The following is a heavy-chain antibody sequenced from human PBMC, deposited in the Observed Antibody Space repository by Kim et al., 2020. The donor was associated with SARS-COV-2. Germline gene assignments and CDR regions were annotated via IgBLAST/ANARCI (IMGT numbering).Heavy chain of an antibody. D-gene: IGHD1-26*01. J-gene: IGHJ3*02. CDR3: ARLGQAWELLHDAFDI. V-gene: IGHV5-51*01. Sequence: SFQGQVTISADKSISTAYLQWSSLKASDTAMYYCARLGQAWELLHDAFDIWGQGTMVTVSS.